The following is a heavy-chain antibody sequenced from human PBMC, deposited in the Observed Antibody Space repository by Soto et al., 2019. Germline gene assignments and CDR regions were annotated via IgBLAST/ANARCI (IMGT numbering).Heavy chain of an antibody. Sequence: SVKVSFKASGGTFSSSAISWVRQAPGQRLEWMGGIIPIFGTANYAQKFQGRGTITAGESTRPTYLELSSMRAEDTAGYYFSRYKDYDFWSGPNWFDPGGQGTLVTVPS. CDR1: GGTFSSSA. D-gene: IGHD3-3*01. CDR2: IIPIFGTA. V-gene: IGHV1-69*13. CDR3: SRYKDYDFWSGPNWFDP. J-gene: IGHJ5*02.